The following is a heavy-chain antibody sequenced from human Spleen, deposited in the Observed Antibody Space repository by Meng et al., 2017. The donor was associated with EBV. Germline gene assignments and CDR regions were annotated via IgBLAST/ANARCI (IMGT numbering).Heavy chain of an antibody. CDR3: ARGRKDGWFDT. J-gene: IGHJ5*02. CDR2: INTNTGNP. V-gene: IGHV7-4-1*02. Sequence: QEQRVQSGSELKKPGASVKVSCKASGYSFNSYAMNWVRQAPGQVLEWMGWINTNTGNPTYAQGFTGRFVFFLETSVSTAYMQISSLKPEDTAVYYCARGRKDGWFDTWGQGTLVTVAS. CDR1: GYSFNSYA.